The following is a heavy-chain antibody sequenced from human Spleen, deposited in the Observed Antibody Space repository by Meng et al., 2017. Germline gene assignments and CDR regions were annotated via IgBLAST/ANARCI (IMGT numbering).Heavy chain of an antibody. V-gene: IGHV3-21*01. J-gene: IGHJ4*02. Sequence: VQLVESGGGLVKPGGSLRLSCAASGFTFSSYSMSWVRQAPGKGLEWVSSISSTSTYADSVKGRFTISRDNAKNSLYLQMNSLRDEDTAVYYCARGRVVVATAPSDYWGQGTLVTVSS. CDR3: ARGRVVVATAPSDY. CDR1: GFTFSSYS. D-gene: IGHD2-15*01. CDR2: ISSTST.